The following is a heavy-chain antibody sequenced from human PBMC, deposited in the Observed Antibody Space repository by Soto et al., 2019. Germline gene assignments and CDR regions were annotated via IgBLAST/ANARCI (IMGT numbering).Heavy chain of an antibody. CDR2: IIPIFGTA. CDR1: GGTFSSYA. D-gene: IGHD3-10*01. J-gene: IGHJ6*02. Sequence: SVKVSCKASGGTFSSYAISWVRQAPGQGLEWMGGIIPIFGTANYAQKFQGRVTITADESTSTTYMELSSLRSEDTAVYYCARIMVRGVIAYGMDVWGQGTTVTVSS. V-gene: IGHV1-69*13. CDR3: ARIMVRGVIAYGMDV.